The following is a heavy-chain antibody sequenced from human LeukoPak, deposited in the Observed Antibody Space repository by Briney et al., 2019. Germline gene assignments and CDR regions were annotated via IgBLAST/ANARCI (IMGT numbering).Heavy chain of an antibody. CDR2: IYPDDSII. CDR3: ARHLSSNWYNEKAFDY. D-gene: IGHD6-13*01. CDR1: GYRFTNYW. V-gene: IGHV5-51*01. J-gene: IGHJ4*02. Sequence: GESLKISCKGSGYRFTNYWIGWVRQMPGKGLEWMGIIYPDDSIIRYSPSFQGQVTISADKSISTAYLQWSSLKASDTAMYYCARHLSSNWYNEKAFDYWGQGTLVTVSS.